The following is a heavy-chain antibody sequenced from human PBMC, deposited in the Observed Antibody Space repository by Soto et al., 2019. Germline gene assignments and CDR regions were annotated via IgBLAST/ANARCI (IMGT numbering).Heavy chain of an antibody. V-gene: IGHV1-69*06. CDR3: EFCEAAACHFWFDH. CDR1: GGTFSSYA. D-gene: IGHD6-13*01. CDR2: IIPIFGTA. Sequence: QVQLVQSGAEVKKPGSSVKVSCKASGGTFSSYAISWVRQAPGQGLEWMGGIIPIFGTANYAQKFQGRVTITADKSTSTAYMELSSLRSEDTAVYYCEFCEAAACHFWFDHWCQGTLVTVSS. J-gene: IGHJ5*02.